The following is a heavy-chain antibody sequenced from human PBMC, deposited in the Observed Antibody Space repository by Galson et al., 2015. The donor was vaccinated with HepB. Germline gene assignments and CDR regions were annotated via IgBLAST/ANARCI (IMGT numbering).Heavy chain of an antibody. Sequence: SVKVSCKASGYTFTGYYMHWVRQAPGQGLEWVGWINPNSGGTNYAQKFQGRVTMTRDTSISTAYMELSRLRSDDTAVYYCARGPIFGAYFDYWGQGTLVTVSS. V-gene: IGHV1-2*02. CDR2: INPNSGGT. CDR1: GYTFTGYY. CDR3: ARGPIFGAYFDY. D-gene: IGHD3-3*01. J-gene: IGHJ4*02.